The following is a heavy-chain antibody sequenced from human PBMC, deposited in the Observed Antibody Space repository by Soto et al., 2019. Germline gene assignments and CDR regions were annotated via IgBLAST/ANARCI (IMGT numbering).Heavy chain of an antibody. Sequence: SVKVSCKASGGTFSSYAISRVRQAPGQGLEWMGGIIPIFGTANYAQKFQGRVTITADESTSTAYMELSSLRSEDTAVYYCARDLADGVLRYYFDYWGQGTLVTVSS. J-gene: IGHJ4*02. D-gene: IGHD3-10*01. CDR1: GGTFSSYA. CDR3: ARDLADGVLRYYFDY. CDR2: IIPIFGTA. V-gene: IGHV1-69*13.